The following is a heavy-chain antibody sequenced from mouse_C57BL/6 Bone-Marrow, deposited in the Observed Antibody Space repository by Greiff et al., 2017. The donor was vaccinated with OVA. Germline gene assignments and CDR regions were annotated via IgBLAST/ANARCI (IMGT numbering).Heavy chain of an antibody. J-gene: IGHJ3*01. D-gene: IGHD4-1*01. CDR1: GFTFSSYA. CDR2: ISDGGSYT. CDR3: ARDSWVWFAY. V-gene: IGHV5-4*01. Sequence: EVQLVESGGGLVKPGGSLKLSCAASGFTFSSYAMSWVRQTPEKRLEWVATISDGGSYTYYPDNVKGRFTISRDNAKNNLYLQMSHLKSEDTAMYYCARDSWVWFAYWGQGTLVTVSA.